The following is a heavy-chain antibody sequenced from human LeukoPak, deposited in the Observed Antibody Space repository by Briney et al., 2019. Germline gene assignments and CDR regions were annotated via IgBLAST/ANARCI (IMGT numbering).Heavy chain of an antibody. V-gene: IGHV3-48*01. CDR1: GFTFTSYS. D-gene: IGHD2-2*01. CDR2: ISGGGSTI. Sequence: GGSLRLSCAASGFTFTSYSMHWVRQSPGRGLEWVSYISGGGSTIYYADSVKGRFTISRDNAQNSLYLQMNSLRVEDTALYYCARDFFSTTSCRLDYWGQGTLVTVSS. CDR3: ARDFFSTTSCRLDY. J-gene: IGHJ4*02.